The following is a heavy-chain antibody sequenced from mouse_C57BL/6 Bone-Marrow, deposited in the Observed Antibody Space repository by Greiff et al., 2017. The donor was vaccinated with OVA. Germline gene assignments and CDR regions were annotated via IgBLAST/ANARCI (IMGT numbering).Heavy chain of an antibody. Sequence: QVQLQQSGAELARPGASVKLSCKASGYTFTSYGISWVKQRTGQGLEWIGEIYPRSGNTYYNEKFKGKATLTADKSSSTAYMELRSLTSEDSAVYFCARALLSTVVATNFEYWGQSTTLTVST. CDR3: ARALLSTVVATNFEY. CDR2: IYPRSGNT. CDR1: GYTFTSYG. J-gene: IGHJ2*01. D-gene: IGHD1-1*01. V-gene: IGHV1-81*01.